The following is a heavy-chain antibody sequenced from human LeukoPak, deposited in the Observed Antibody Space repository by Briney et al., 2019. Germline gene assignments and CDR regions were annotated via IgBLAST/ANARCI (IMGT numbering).Heavy chain of an antibody. CDR3: ARAPMVRGTKLNYYMDV. Sequence: KPSETLSLTCTVSGGSISSYYWSWIRQPAGKGLEWIGRIYTSGSTNYNPSLKSRVTMSVDTSKNQFSLKLSSVTAADTAAYYCARAPMVRGTKLNYYMDVWGKGTTVTVSS. CDR1: GGSISSYY. J-gene: IGHJ6*03. V-gene: IGHV4-4*07. CDR2: IYTSGST. D-gene: IGHD3-10*01.